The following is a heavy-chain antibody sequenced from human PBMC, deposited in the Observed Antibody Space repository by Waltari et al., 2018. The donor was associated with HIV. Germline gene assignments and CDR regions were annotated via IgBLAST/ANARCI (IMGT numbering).Heavy chain of an antibody. J-gene: IGHJ4*02. CDR2: IKQDESEK. Sequence: EVQLVESGGGLVQPGGSLRLSCAVSEFTFNNHWMTWVRQAPGKGLEWVANIKQDESEKYYVDSVKGRFTISRDNAKNSLFLQMNSLRAEDTAVYYCAREALYDSSGYYFDYWGQGTLVTVSS. CDR3: AREALYDSSGYYFDY. D-gene: IGHD3-22*01. V-gene: IGHV3-7*01. CDR1: EFTFNNHW.